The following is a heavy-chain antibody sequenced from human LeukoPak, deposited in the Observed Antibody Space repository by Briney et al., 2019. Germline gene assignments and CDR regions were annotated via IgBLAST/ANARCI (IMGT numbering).Heavy chain of an antibody. Sequence: SETLSLTCAVYGGSFSGYYWSWIRQPPGKGLEWIGEINHSGSTNYNPSLKSRVTISVDTSKNQFSLKLSSVTAADTAVYYCAGNRGLGRDYWGQGTLITVSS. V-gene: IGHV4-34*01. D-gene: IGHD4-23*01. J-gene: IGHJ4*02. CDR2: INHSGST. CDR3: AGNRGLGRDY. CDR1: GGSFSGYY.